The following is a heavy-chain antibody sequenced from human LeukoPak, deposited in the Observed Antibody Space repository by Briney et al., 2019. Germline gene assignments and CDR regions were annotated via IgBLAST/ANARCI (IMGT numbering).Heavy chain of an antibody. CDR3: AKKMGSGTYSTFDM. CDR1: KFTFSNYA. CDR2: ISGSGGTT. Sequence: GGSLRLSCAASKFTFSNYAMSWVRQAPGKGLEWVSAISGSGGTTYYAESVKGRFTISRDNSKNTVYLQVNSLRAEDTALYYCAKKMGSGTYSTFDMWGQGTMVTVSS. D-gene: IGHD1-26*01. V-gene: IGHV3-23*01. J-gene: IGHJ3*02.